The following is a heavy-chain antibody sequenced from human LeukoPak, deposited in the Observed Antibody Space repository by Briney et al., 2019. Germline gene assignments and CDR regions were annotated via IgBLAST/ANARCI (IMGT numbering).Heavy chain of an antibody. D-gene: IGHD2-2*02. V-gene: IGHV3-48*01. CDR2: ISSSSSTI. CDR1: GFTFSSYS. Sequence: TGGSLRLSCAASGFTFSSYSMNWVRQAPGKGLEWVSYISSSSSTIYYADSVKGRFTISRDNAKNSLYLQMNSLRAEDTAVYYCARVQLGYCSSTSCYRETYYYYGMDVWGQGTTVTVSS. CDR3: ARVQLGYCSSTSCYRETYYYYGMDV. J-gene: IGHJ6*02.